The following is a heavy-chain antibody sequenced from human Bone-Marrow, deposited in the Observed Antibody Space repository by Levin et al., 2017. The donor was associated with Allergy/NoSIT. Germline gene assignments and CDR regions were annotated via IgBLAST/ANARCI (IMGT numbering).Heavy chain of an antibody. J-gene: IGHJ6*03. Sequence: GESLKISCAASGFSFSDSAIHWVRQASGKGLEWLGRIRSKANTYATAYAASVKGRFTISRDDSKNTAYLQMNSLKSDDSAVYYCSRLGYFDFWSGYSGYYYYMDVWGKGTTVTVSS. V-gene: IGHV3-73*01. CDR3: SRLGYFDFWSGYSGYYYYMDV. CDR2: IRSKANTYAT. D-gene: IGHD3-3*01. CDR1: GFSFSDSA.